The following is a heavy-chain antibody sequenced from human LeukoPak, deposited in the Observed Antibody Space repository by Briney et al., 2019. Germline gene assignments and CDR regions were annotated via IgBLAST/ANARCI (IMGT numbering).Heavy chain of an antibody. CDR3: ARARREMVDY. Sequence: SETLSLTCTASGYSISSGYYWGWIRQPPGKGLEWIGSIYHSGSTYYNPSLKSRVTISVDTSKNQFSLKLSSVTAADTAVYYRARARREMVDYWGQGTLVTVSS. CDR1: GYSISSGYY. D-gene: IGHD5-24*01. V-gene: IGHV4-38-2*02. CDR2: IYHSGST. J-gene: IGHJ4*02.